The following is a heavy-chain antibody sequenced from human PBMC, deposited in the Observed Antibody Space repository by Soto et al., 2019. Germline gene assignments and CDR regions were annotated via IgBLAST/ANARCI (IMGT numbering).Heavy chain of an antibody. CDR2: IIPIFGTA. CDR1: GGTFSSYA. J-gene: IGHJ4*02. V-gene: IGHV1-69*01. D-gene: IGHD2-15*01. Sequence: QVQLVQSGAEVKKPGSSVKVSCKASGGTFSSYAISWVRQAPGQGLEWMGGIIPIFGTANYAQKFQGRVTITADESTGTAYMELSSLRSEDTAVYYCAREERGYCSGGSCYTTDWGQGTLVTVPS. CDR3: AREERGYCSGGSCYTTD.